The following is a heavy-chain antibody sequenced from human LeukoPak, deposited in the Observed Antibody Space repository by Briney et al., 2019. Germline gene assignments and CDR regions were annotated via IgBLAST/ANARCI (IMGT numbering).Heavy chain of an antibody. Sequence: PGGSLRLSCAASGFTFSSYGMHWVRQAPGKGLEWVAVIPYDGSNKYYADSVKGRFTISRDNSKNTLYLQMNSLRAEDTAVYYCAKDLWTGYYVFDYWGQGTLVTVSS. CDR2: IPYDGSNK. CDR3: AKDLWTGYYVFDY. J-gene: IGHJ4*02. V-gene: IGHV3-30*18. D-gene: IGHD3/OR15-3a*01. CDR1: GFTFSSYG.